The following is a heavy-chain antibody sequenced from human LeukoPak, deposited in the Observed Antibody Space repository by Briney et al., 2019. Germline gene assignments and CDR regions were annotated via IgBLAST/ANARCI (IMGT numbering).Heavy chain of an antibody. CDR2: IYYGGST. V-gene: IGHV4-39*01. Sequence: SETLSLTCAVSGGSISSSSYYWGWIRQPPGKGLEWIGGIYYGGSTYYNPSLKSRLTISIDTSKNQFSLKLSSVTAADTAVYYCASLWPYQLSAFDIWGQGTMVTVSS. CDR1: GGSISSSSYY. D-gene: IGHD2-2*01. CDR3: ASLWPYQLSAFDI. J-gene: IGHJ3*02.